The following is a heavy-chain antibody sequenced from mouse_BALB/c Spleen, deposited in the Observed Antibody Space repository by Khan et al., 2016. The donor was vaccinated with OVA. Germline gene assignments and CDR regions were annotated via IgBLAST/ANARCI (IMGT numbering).Heavy chain of an antibody. Sequence: VQLQQSGPELMKPGASVKISCKASGNSFTSYYIHWVKQSHGKSLEWIGYIDPFNGSTIYNQKFKGKATLTVDKSSSTAYMHLSSLTAEDSAVYYCARHGSSSWFAYWGQGTLVTVSA. CDR2: IDPFNGST. V-gene: IGHV1S135*01. D-gene: IGHD1-1*01. CDR1: GNSFTSYY. CDR3: ARHGSSSWFAY. J-gene: IGHJ3*01.